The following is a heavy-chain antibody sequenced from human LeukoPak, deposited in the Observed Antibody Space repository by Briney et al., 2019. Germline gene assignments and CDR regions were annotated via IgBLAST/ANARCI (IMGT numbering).Heavy chain of an antibody. CDR3: ARDYASDY. V-gene: IGHV3-74*03. D-gene: IGHD3-10*01. J-gene: IGHJ4*02. Sequence: PGGSLRLSCAVSGFTFSSYWMHWVRQAPGKGLVWVSRMNSDGSSIKYADSVKGRFTISRDNAKNTLYLQMNSLRAEDTAVYYCARDYASDYWGQGTLVTVSS. CDR2: MNSDGSSI. CDR1: GFTFSSYW.